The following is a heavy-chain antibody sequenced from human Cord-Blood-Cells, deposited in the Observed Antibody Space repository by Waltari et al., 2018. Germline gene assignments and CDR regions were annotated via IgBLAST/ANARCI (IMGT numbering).Heavy chain of an antibody. D-gene: IGHD3-10*01. J-gene: IGHJ5*02. CDR1: GGSISSSSYY. CDR3: ARQVWYGSGSYYNWFDP. V-gene: IGHV4-39*01. Sequence: QLQLQESGPGLVKPSETLSLTCTVSGGSISSSSYYWGWIRQPPGKGLEWIGSIYYSGGTYYNPALKSRVTISVEASTNQFSLKLSSVTAADAAVYYCARQVWYGSGSYYNWFDPWGQGTLVTVSS. CDR2: IYYSGGT.